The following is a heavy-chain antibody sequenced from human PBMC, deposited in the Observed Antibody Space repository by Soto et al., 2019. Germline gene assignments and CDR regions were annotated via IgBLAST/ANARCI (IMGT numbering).Heavy chain of an antibody. CDR2: ISAYNGNT. CDR3: AREGSSGYYYYYGMDV. V-gene: IGHV1-18*01. CDR1: GYTFTSYG. J-gene: IGHJ6*02. D-gene: IGHD6-19*01. Sequence: ASVKVSCKASGYTFTSYGISWVRQAPGQGLEWMGWISAYNGNTNYAQKLQGRVTMTTDTSTSTAYMELRSLRSDDTAVYYCAREGSSGYYYYYGMDVWGQGTTVTVS.